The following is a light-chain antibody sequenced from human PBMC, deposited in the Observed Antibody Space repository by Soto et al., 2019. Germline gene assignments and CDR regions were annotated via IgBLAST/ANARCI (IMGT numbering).Light chain of an antibody. CDR1: QSVSGN. Sequence: EIVMTQSPATLSVSPGERAALSCRASQSVSGNLAWYQQTPDQAPRLLIYGASTRATGIPARFSGSGSGTDFTLTISSLQPEDVATYYCQKYNSAPWTFGQGTKVEIK. V-gene: IGKV3-15*01. J-gene: IGKJ1*01. CDR3: QKYNSAPWT. CDR2: GAS.